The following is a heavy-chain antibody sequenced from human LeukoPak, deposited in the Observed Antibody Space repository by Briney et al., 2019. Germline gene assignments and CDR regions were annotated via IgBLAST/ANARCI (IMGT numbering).Heavy chain of an antibody. CDR2: INPNNGGT. D-gene: IGHD3-3*02. CDR1: GYTFSDYY. Sequence: GASVKVSCKASGYTFSDYYMHWVRQAPGQGLEWMGWINPNNGGTNYAQKFQGRVTMTRETSISTAYMELSRLTSDDTAVYYCARGHESKKPISPDYWGQGTLVTVSS. J-gene: IGHJ4*02. CDR3: ARGHESKKPISPDY. V-gene: IGHV1-2*02.